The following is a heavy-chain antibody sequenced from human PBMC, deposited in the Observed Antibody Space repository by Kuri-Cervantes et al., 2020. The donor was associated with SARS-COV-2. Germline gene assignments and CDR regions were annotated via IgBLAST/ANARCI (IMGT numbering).Heavy chain of an antibody. Sequence: LRLSCAVYGGSFSGYYWSWIRQPPGKGLEWIGYSYYSGSTYYNPSLKSRVTISVDTSKNQFSLKLSSVTAADTAVYYCATARGELRFVEWLLSLDVWGQGTTVTVSS. V-gene: IGHV4-31*11. D-gene: IGHD3-3*01. CDR2: SYYSGST. CDR3: ATARGELRFVEWLLSLDV. CDR1: GGSFSGYY. J-gene: IGHJ6*02.